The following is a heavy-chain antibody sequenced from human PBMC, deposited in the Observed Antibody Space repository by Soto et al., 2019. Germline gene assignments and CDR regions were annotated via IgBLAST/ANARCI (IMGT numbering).Heavy chain of an antibody. CDR2: IYNSGST. Sequence: SVPLSLTCTVAGGSSRSYYWSWIRQPPGKGLEWIGYIYNSGSTKYNPSLKSRVTVSEDTSKNQFSLKLSSVTAADTAVYYCAREGSGSYYNWFDPWCQGTLVTVSS. CDR1: GGSSRSYY. J-gene: IGHJ5*02. D-gene: IGHD1-26*01. CDR3: AREGSGSYYNWFDP. V-gene: IGHV4-59*01.